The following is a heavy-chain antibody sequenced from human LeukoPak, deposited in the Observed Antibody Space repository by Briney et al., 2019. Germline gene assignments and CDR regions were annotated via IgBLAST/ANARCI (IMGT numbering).Heavy chain of an antibody. V-gene: IGHV3-23*01. CDR3: AKAISYSSSWYYFDY. D-gene: IGHD6-13*01. Sequence: GGSPRLSCAASGFTFSSYAMSWVRQAPGKGLEWVSDISGSGGSTYYADSLRGRFTISRDNSKNTLYLQMDSLRAEDTAVYYCAKAISYSSSWYYFDYWGQGTLVTVSS. J-gene: IGHJ4*02. CDR2: ISGSGGST. CDR1: GFTFSSYA.